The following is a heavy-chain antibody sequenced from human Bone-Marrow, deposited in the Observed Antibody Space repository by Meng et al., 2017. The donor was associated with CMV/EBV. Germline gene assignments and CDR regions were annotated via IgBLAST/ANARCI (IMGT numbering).Heavy chain of an antibody. CDR3: AKDGYCSSTSCYDYYYYGMDV. J-gene: IGHJ6*02. Sequence: LSLTCAASGFTFDDYAMHWVRQAPGKGLEWVSGISWNSGSIGYADSVKGRFTISRDNAKNSLYLQMNSLRAEDTALYYCAKDGYCSSTSCYDYYYYGMDVWGQGTTVTVSS. CDR2: ISWNSGSI. D-gene: IGHD2-2*01. V-gene: IGHV3-9*01. CDR1: GFTFDDYA.